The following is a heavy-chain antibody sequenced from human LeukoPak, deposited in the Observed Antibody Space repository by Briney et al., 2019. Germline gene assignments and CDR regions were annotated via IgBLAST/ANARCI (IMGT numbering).Heavy chain of an antibody. D-gene: IGHD3-22*01. J-gene: IGHJ2*01. CDR2: IYYSGST. V-gene: IGHV4-31*01. Sequence: SETLSLTCTVSGGSISSGGYYWSWIRQHPGKGLEWIGYIYYSGSTYYNPSLKSQVTISVDTSKNQFSLKLSSVTAAVSAVYYCAREAFVVFITKTPGWYFDLWGRGTRVPVSS. CDR1: GGSISSGGYY. CDR3: AREAFVVFITKTPGWYFDL.